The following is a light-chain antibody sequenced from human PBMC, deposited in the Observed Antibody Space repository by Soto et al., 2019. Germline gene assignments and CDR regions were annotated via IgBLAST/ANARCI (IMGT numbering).Light chain of an antibody. J-gene: IGKJ2*01. CDR2: DAS. V-gene: IGKV1-5*01. Sequence: EIQMTQSPSTLSASVGDRDNITCRASQSISTWVAWYQQRPGKAPKVLIYDASNLQSGVPSRFSGSGSGTEFTLTISSLQPDDFATYFCQQYNEYLYTFGQGTNLEIK. CDR3: QQYNEYLYT. CDR1: QSISTW.